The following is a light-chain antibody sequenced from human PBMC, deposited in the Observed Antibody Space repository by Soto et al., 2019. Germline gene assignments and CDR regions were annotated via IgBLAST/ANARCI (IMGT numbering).Light chain of an antibody. J-gene: IGLJ1*01. V-gene: IGLV2-11*01. CDR2: DVI. CDR3: CSYAGIFDV. CDR1: SSDIGAYDY. Sequence: QSALTQPRSVSGSPGQSVTISCTGTSSDIGAYDYVSWYQQHPGKAPKLMIYDVIQRPSGVPDRFSGSKSGNTASLTISGLQAEDEADYYCCSYAGIFDVFGTGTKLTVL.